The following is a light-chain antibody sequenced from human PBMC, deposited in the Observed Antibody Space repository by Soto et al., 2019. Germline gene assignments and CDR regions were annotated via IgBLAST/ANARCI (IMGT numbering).Light chain of an antibody. CDR1: QSLSSY. V-gene: IGKV3-20*01. CDR2: DAS. J-gene: IGKJ1*01. CDR3: QQYGSSLWT. Sequence: EIVLTQSPATLSLSPGERATLSCRASQSLSSYLAWYQQKPGQAPRLLIYDASNRATGIPDRFSGSGSGTDFTLTISRLEPEDFAVYYCQQYGSSLWTFGQGTKVDI.